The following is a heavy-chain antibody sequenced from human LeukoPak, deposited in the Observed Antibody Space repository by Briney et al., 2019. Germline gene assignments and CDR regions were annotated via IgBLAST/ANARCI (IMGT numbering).Heavy chain of an antibody. J-gene: IGHJ6*03. V-gene: IGHV1-69*05. CDR1: VGTFSSYA. Sequence: SVKVSCKPSVGTFSSYAISWVRQAPGPGLEWLGGIVPIFGTANYAQKFQCRVTITTDESTSTAYMQRSSLRSEDRAVQYVSRVDPDYYYYLDIWGKGTTVTVSS. CDR2: IVPIFGTA. CDR3: SRVDPDYYYYLDI.